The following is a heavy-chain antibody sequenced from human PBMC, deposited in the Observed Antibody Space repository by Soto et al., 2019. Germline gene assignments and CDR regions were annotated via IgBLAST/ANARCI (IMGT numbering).Heavy chain of an antibody. Sequence: PWGSLRLSCAASGFTFSQSNMNWVRHAPGKGLEWVANIKADGSAKYYVDSVKGRFTISRDNAKNSLYLQMDSLRAEDTAVYYCRPGHYADRWGQGTLVTVSS. CDR1: GFTFSQSN. J-gene: IGHJ5*02. D-gene: IGHD4-17*01. CDR3: RPGHYADR. CDR2: IKADGSAK. V-gene: IGHV3-7*01.